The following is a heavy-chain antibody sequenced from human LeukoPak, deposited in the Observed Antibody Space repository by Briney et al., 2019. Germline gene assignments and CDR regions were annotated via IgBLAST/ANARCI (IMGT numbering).Heavy chain of an antibody. D-gene: IGHD3-22*01. J-gene: IGHJ4*02. Sequence: GGSLRLSCAASGFTVSSNYMSWVRQAPGKGLEWVSILYASGSAYYADSVKGRFTISRDNSKNTLYLQMNSLRAEDTAVYYCARAGEGYYDSSGYYYVAGYFDYWGQGTLVTVSS. CDR1: GFTVSSNY. CDR2: LYASGSA. CDR3: ARAGEGYYDSSGYYYVAGYFDY. V-gene: IGHV3-66*03.